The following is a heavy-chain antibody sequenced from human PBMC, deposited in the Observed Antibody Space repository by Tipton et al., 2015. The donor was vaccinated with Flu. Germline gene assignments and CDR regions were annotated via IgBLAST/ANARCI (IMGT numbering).Heavy chain of an antibody. J-gene: IGHJ5*02. V-gene: IGHV4-34*01. CDR3: AREGEVLSPFDP. CDR1: GGSISSYY. Sequence: GLVKPSETLSLTCTVSGGSISSYYWSWIRQPPGKGLEWIGEINHCGSTNYNPSLKSRVTISVDTSKNQFSLKLSSVTAADTAVYYCAREGEVLSPFDPWGQGTLVTVSS. CDR2: INHCGST. D-gene: IGHD2-15*01.